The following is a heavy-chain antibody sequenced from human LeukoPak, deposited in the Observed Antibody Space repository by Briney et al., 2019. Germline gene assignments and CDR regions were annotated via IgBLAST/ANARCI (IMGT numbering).Heavy chain of an antibody. D-gene: IGHD2-2*01. CDR1: GGSISSYY. CDR2: IYYSGST. CDR3: ARVGARYCSSTSCSPDAFDI. J-gene: IGHJ3*02. V-gene: IGHV4-59*01. Sequence: SETLSLTCTVSGGSISSYYRSWIRQPPGKGLEWIGYIYYSGSTNYNPSLKSRVTISVDTSKNQFSLKLSSVTAADTAVYYCARVGARYCSSTSCSPDAFDIWGQGTMVTVSS.